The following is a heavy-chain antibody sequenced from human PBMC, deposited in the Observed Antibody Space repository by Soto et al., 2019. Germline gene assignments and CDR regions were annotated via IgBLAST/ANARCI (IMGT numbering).Heavy chain of an antibody. CDR3: ARDLGGNQGYCSGGSCYDTPDYYYYGMDV. CDR1: GYTFTSYY. CDR2: INPSGGST. J-gene: IGHJ6*02. D-gene: IGHD2-15*01. Sequence: WASVKVSCKASGYTFTSYYMHWVRQAPGQGLEWMGIINPSGGSTSYAQKFQGRVTMTRDTSTSTVYMELSSLRSEDTAVYYCARDLGGNQGYCSGGSCYDTPDYYYYGMDVWGQGTTVTVSS. V-gene: IGHV1-46*01.